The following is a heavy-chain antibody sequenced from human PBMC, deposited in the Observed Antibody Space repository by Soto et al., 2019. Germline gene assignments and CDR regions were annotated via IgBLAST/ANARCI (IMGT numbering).Heavy chain of an antibody. CDR1: GETFSSYA. CDR3: ARAGYCSGSSCYWFDY. CDR2: IIPIFGKP. J-gene: IGHJ4*02. D-gene: IGHD2-15*01. V-gene: IGHV1-69*06. Sequence: QVQLVQSGAEVKKPGSSVKVSCKASGETFSSYAFSWVRQAPGQELEWMGGIIPIFGKPSYAQRFQGRVTITADKSTSTVYMELSRLKSEDTGVYYCARAGYCSGSSCYWFDYWGQGTLVTASS.